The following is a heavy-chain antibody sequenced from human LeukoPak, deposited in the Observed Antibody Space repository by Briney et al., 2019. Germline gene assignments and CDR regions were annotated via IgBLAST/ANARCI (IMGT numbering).Heavy chain of an antibody. Sequence: GGSLRLSCEASGFTLSTYWMNWVRQVPGKGLDWVANINPDGSGKRYVDSVKGRFTIARDNADNSLSLQMNSLRTEDTAVYYCASWGAGGNSWGQGTLVTVSS. CDR1: GFTLSTYW. V-gene: IGHV3-7*01. CDR3: ASWGAGGNS. D-gene: IGHD3-16*01. CDR2: INPDGSGK. J-gene: IGHJ4*02.